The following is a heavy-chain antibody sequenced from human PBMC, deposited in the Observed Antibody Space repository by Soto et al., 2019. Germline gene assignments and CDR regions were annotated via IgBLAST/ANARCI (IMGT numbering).Heavy chain of an antibody. Sequence: QITLKESGPTLVKPTQTLTLTCTFSGFSFTTDGMGVGWIRQPPGKALEWLALIYWDDDKRYRPSLKNRLTITKDASRNQLVLTLTNMDPPHTATYYFPHLYWHASGTRYYFDYWGKGTLVSVAS. D-gene: IGHD6-13*01. CDR2: IYWDDDK. V-gene: IGHV2-5*02. CDR1: GFSFTTDGMG. J-gene: IGHJ4*02. CDR3: PHLYWHASGTRYYFDY.